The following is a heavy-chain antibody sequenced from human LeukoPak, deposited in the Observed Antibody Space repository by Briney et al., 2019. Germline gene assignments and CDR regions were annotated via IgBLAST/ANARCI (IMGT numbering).Heavy chain of an antibody. Sequence: SETLSLTCTVSGGSVSSGSYYWSWIRQPPGKGLEWIGYIYYSWSTNYNPSLKSRVTISVDTSKNQFSLKLSSVTAADTAVYYCARGNYYEQYWGQGTLVTVSS. J-gene: IGHJ4*02. CDR2: IYYSWST. CDR3: ARGNYYEQY. CDR1: GGSVSSGSYY. V-gene: IGHV4-61*01. D-gene: IGHD3-22*01.